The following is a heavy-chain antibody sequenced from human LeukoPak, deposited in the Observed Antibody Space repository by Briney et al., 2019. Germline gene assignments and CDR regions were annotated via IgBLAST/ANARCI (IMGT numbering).Heavy chain of an antibody. J-gene: IGHJ4*02. Sequence: PGGSLRLSCAASGFTCSSYAMSWVRQAPGKGLEWGSAISGSGGSTYYADPVKGRFTISRDNSKNTLYLQMNSLRAEDTAVYYCAKGGYSYGYAFDYWGQGTLVTVSS. CDR3: AKGGYSYGYAFDY. D-gene: IGHD5-18*01. CDR1: GFTCSSYA. V-gene: IGHV3-23*01. CDR2: ISGSGGST.